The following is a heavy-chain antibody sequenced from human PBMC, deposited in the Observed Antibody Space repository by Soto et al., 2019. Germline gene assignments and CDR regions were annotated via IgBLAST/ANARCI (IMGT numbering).Heavy chain of an antibody. V-gene: IGHV1-3*01. CDR2: INADNGNT. J-gene: IGHJ6*02. CDR3: ARVSRSPSDPLGNYYYYYGMDV. CDR1: GYTLTSYA. D-gene: IGHD7-27*01. Sequence: ASVKVSCKASGYTLTSYAIQWVRQAPGQKLEWMGWINADNGNTNYSQKFQGRVTMTTDTSTSTAYMELRSLRSDDTAVYYCARVSRSPSDPLGNYYYYYGMDVWGQGTTVTVSS.